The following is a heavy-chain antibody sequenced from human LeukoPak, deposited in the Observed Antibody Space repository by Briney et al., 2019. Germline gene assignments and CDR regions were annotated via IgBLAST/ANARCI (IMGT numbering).Heavy chain of an antibody. CDR1: GFIFNTYV. CDR3: AKDGGSDPDSFDI. J-gene: IGHJ3*02. CDR2: IRYDGSNK. D-gene: IGHD2-15*01. Sequence: GGSLRLSCAASGFIFNTYVMHWVRQAPGKGLEWLAFIRYDGSNKNYADSVKGRFTISRDNTKNSLCLQMNSLRAEDTAVYYCAKDGGSDPDSFDIWGQGTMVTVSS. V-gene: IGHV3-30*02.